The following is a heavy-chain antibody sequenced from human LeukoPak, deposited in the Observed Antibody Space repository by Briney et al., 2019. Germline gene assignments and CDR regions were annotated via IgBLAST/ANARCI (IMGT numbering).Heavy chain of an antibody. CDR3: ARDRIKSGSYYFDY. Sequence: GGSLRLSCAASGFTVSSNYMNWVRQAPGKGLEWVSVIYSGGSTYYADSVKGRFTISRDNSRNTLYLQMNSLRAEDTAVYYCARDRIKSGSYYFDYWGQGTLVTVSS. V-gene: IGHV3-53*01. CDR1: GFTVSSNY. D-gene: IGHD1-26*01. J-gene: IGHJ4*02. CDR2: IYSGGST.